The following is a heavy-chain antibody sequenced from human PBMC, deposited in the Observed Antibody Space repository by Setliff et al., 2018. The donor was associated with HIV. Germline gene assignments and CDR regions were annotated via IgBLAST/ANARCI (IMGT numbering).Heavy chain of an antibody. J-gene: IGHJ3*02. CDR1: GGTFSSYA. CDR2: IIPIFGTA. V-gene: IGHV1-69*05. D-gene: IGHD3-22*01. CDR3: ASDRAHYYDSSGQMPFDI. Sequence: SVKVSCKASGGTFSSYAISWVRQAPGQGLEWMGGIIPIFGTANYAQKFQGRVTITTDESTSTAYMELSSLRSEDTAVYYCASDRAHYYDSSGQMPFDIWGQGTMVTV.